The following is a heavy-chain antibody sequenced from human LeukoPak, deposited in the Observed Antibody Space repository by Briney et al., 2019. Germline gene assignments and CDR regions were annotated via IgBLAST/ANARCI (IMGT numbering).Heavy chain of an antibody. Sequence: SETLSLTCSVSGGSISSSNWWSWVRQPPGKGLEWIGEIYHSGSTNYNPSLKSRVTISVDKSKNQFSLKLSSVTAADTAVYYCARVYYSSSYDYWYFDLWGRGTLVTVSS. D-gene: IGHD6-13*01. CDR3: ARVYYSSSYDYWYFDL. V-gene: IGHV4-4*02. J-gene: IGHJ2*01. CDR1: GGSISSSNW. CDR2: IYHSGST.